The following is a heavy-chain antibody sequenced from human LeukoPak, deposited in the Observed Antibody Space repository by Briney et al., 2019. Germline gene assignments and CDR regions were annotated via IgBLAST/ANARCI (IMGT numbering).Heavy chain of an antibody. D-gene: IGHD1/OR15-1a*01. J-gene: IGHJ4*02. CDR3: ARLKEHPQIFDS. CDR1: GGSISNSAYY. V-gene: IGHV4-39*01. CDR2: INYDGTT. Sequence: SETLSLTCTVSGGSISNSAYYWGWIRQPPGKGLEWIGSINYDGTTYYNPSLRSRVTISVDTSKNQFSLKLSFVTAADTAVYYCARLKEHPQIFDSWGQGTLVTVSS.